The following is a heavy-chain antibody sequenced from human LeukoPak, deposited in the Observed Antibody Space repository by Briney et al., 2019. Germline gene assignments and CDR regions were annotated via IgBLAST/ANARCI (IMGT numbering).Heavy chain of an antibody. CDR2: IIPILGIA. V-gene: IGHV1-69*04. D-gene: IGHD2-15*01. CDR3: ARDRKLGYCSGGSCPPTNWFDP. J-gene: IGHJ5*02. CDR1: GGTFSSYA. Sequence: SVKVSSKASGGTFSSYAISWVRQAPGQGLEWMGRIIPILGIANYAQKFQGRVTITADKSTSTAYMELSSLRSEDTAVYYCARDRKLGYCSGGSCPPTNWFDPWGQGTLVTVSS.